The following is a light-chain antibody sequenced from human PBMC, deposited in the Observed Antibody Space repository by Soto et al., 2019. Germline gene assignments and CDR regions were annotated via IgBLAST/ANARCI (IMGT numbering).Light chain of an antibody. CDR2: DTS. Sequence: EIVLTQSPATLSLSPGERGALSCRASQSVGSHLAWYQQKPGQPPRLLIYDTSNRAAGTPVRFSGSGSGTDFTLTITSLEPEDFAVYYCQQRNNWLGATLGQGTKVDIK. CDR1: QSVGSH. V-gene: IGKV3-11*01. CDR3: QQRNNWLGAT. J-gene: IGKJ1*01.